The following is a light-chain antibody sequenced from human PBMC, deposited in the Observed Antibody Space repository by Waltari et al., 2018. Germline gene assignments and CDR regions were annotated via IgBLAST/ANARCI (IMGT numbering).Light chain of an antibody. V-gene: IGKV3-15*01. CDR2: GAS. CDR3: QQYTTRPLT. Sequence: EIVLTQSPGTLSVSPGAGAPLSCRASQSVSSKVAWYQQRPGQAPRLLIFGASTRATGIPARFSGSESGTEFTLTISSLQSEDSGVYFCQQYTTRPLTFGGGTKVEI. CDR1: QSVSSK. J-gene: IGKJ4*01.